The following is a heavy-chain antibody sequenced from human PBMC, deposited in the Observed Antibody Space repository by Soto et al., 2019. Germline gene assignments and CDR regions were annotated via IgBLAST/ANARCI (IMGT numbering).Heavy chain of an antibody. Sequence: QVQLVQSGAEVKKPGASVKVSCKASGYSFTSHYMHWVRQAPGQGLEWMGTINPGGTTTSYAQKFQGRVTMTRATYTSTVYMELSSLTSEDTAVYYCARDQIWPELVWWFDPWGQGTLVTVSS. CDR2: INPGGTTT. D-gene: IGHD6-13*01. CDR3: ARDQIWPELVWWFDP. CDR1: GYSFTSHY. V-gene: IGHV1-46*03. J-gene: IGHJ5*02.